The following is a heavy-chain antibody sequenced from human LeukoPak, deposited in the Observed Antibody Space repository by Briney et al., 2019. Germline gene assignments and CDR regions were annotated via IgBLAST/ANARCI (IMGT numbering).Heavy chain of an antibody. Sequence: GGSLRLSCAASGFTFNNYAMTWVRQAPGKALEWVAAVSGSGATTYHGDSVKGRFSISRDNSKTTLYLQMNSLRVEGTAISYCVKDRANWGHSGDYWGQGARVTVSS. CDR1: GFTFNNYA. D-gene: IGHD7-27*01. J-gene: IGHJ4*02. V-gene: IGHV3-23*01. CDR2: VSGSGATT. CDR3: VKDRANWGHSGDY.